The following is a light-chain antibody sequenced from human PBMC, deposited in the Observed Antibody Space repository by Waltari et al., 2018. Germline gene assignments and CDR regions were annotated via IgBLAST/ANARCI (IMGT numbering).Light chain of an antibody. CDR2: GKN. J-gene: IGLJ2*01. Sequence: SSELTQAPAVSVALGQTVRITCQGDSLRNYFARWYQQKPGQAPILGIYGKNNRPSGIPDRFSGSSSGNTASLTITGAQAEDEADYYCNSRDSSGNHVVFGGGTKLTVL. CDR1: SLRNYF. V-gene: IGLV3-19*01. CDR3: NSRDSSGNHVV.